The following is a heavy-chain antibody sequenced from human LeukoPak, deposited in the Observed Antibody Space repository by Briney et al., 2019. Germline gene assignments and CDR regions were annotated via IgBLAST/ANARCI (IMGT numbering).Heavy chain of an antibody. J-gene: IGHJ6*04. Sequence: SETLSLTCNVSGGSISSYYWSWIRQPAGKGLEWIGRIYTSGSTNYNPSLKSRVTMSVDTSKNQFSLKLSSVTAADTAVYYCARAEAYYDILTGLVMDVWGKGTTVTVSS. V-gene: IGHV4-4*07. D-gene: IGHD3-9*01. CDR2: IYTSGST. CDR1: GGSISSYY. CDR3: ARAEAYYDILTGLVMDV.